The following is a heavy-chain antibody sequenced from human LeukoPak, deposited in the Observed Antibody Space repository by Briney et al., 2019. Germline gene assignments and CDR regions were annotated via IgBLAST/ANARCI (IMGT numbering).Heavy chain of an antibody. J-gene: IGHJ5*02. CDR1: GYTFTGYY. V-gene: IGHV1-2*02. CDR2: INPNSGGT. Sequence: GASVKVSCKASGYTFTGYYMHWVRQAPGQGLEWMGWINPNSGGTNYAQKFQGRVTMTRDTSISTAYMELSRLRSDDTAVYYCARDYYGSGSYWHNWFDPWGQGTLVTVSS. CDR3: ARDYYGSGSYWHNWFDP. D-gene: IGHD3-10*01.